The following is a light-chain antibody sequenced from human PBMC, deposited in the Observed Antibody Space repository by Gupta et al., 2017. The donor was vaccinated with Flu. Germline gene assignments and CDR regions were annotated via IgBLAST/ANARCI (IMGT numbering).Light chain of an antibody. CDR2: QAS. J-gene: IGKJ1*01. Sequence: IHMTQSPSTLSASVGDRITITCRASQNIKTALAWYQQKPGKAPKLLIYQASDLQTGVPSRFSGSGSGTEFTLAISSLQPDDLATYYCQQYSFFWTFGRGTMVEI. CDR3: QQYSFFWT. V-gene: IGKV1-5*03. CDR1: QNIKTA.